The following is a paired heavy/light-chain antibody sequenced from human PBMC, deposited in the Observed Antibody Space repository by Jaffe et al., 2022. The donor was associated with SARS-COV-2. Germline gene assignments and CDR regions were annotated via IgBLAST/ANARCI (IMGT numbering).Heavy chain of an antibody. J-gene: IGHJ2*01. D-gene: IGHD2-8*01. Sequence: QVQLQESGPGLVKPSETLSLTCTVSGGSINSFYWNWMRQPAGKEVEWIGRIYSSGNANYNPSLKSRVTMSADTSKNQFSLQVMSVTAADTAVYYCARQNCFHGVCYENWYFDLWGRGTLVTVSS. V-gene: IGHV4-4*07. CDR3: ARQNCFHGVCYENWYFDL. CDR1: GGSINSFY. CDR2: IYSSGNA.
Light chain of an antibody. CDR1: QLGNKY. CDR3: QAWDSNTVV. Sequence: YELTQPPSATVSPGQTASVTCSGDQLGNKYASWYQLRPGQSPILVIYQDDKRPSGIPERFSGSNSGNTATLTISETQAMDEADYYCQAWDSNTVVFGGGTKLTVL. CDR2: QDD. J-gene: IGLJ2*01. V-gene: IGLV3-1*01.